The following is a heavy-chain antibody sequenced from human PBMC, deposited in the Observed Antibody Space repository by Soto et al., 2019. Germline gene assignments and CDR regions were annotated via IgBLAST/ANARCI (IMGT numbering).Heavy chain of an antibody. Sequence: EVQLVESGGGLVKPGGSLRLSCAASGFTFSSYSMNWVRQAPGKGLEWVSSISSSSSYIYYADSVKGRFTISRDNAKNSLYLQMNSLRAEDTAVYYCARAPDGLGYYYYYGMDVWGQGTTVTVSS. CDR2: ISSSSSYI. CDR3: ARAPDGLGYYYYYGMDV. D-gene: IGHD6-19*01. V-gene: IGHV3-21*01. J-gene: IGHJ6*02. CDR1: GFTFSSYS.